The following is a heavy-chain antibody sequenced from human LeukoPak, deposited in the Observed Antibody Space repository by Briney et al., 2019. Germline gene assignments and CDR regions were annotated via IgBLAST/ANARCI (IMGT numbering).Heavy chain of an antibody. J-gene: IGHJ6*02. CDR1: GGSISNSSYC. CDR2: IYYSGST. V-gene: IGHV4-39*07. D-gene: IGHD6-19*01. Sequence: SETLSLTCTVSGGSISNSSYCWGWIRQPPGKGLEWIGSIYYSGSTYYNPSLKSRVTISVDTSKNQFSLKLSSVTAADTAVYYCARNRIAVAGSYYYYYGMDVWGQGTTVTVSS. CDR3: ARNRIAVAGSYYYYYGMDV.